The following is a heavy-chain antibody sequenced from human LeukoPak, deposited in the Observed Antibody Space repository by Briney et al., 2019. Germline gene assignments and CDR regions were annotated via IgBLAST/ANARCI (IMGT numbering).Heavy chain of an antibody. V-gene: IGHV4-39*01. Sequence: KPSETLSLTCTVSGGSISSSSYYWGWIRQPPGKGLEWIGSIYYSGSTYYNPSLKSRVTISVDTSKNQFSLKLSSVSAADTAVYYCARTNGYSGYVSYDYWGQGTLVTVSS. CDR3: ARTNGYSGYVSYDY. D-gene: IGHD5-12*01. CDR1: GGSISSSSYY. CDR2: IYYSGST. J-gene: IGHJ4*02.